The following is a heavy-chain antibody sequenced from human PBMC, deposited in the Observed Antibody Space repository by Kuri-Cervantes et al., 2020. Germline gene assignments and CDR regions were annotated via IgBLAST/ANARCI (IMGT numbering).Heavy chain of an antibody. V-gene: IGHV4-38-2*02. CDR2: IYHSGST. D-gene: IGHD5-12*01. CDR3: AREDIMSSAPTN. CDR1: GYSISSGYY. J-gene: IGHJ4*02. Sequence: GSLRPSCTVSGYSISSGYYWGWIRQPPGKGLEWIGSIYHSGSTYYNPSLKSRVTISVDTSKNQFSLKLSSVTAADTAVYYCAREDIMSSAPTNWGQGTLVTVSS.